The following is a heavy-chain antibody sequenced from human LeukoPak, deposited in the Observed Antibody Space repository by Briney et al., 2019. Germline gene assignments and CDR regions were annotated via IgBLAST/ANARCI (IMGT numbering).Heavy chain of an antibody. CDR2: ISGSGGST. J-gene: IGHJ4*02. CDR3: AKATWVHYGDRSIDY. V-gene: IGHV3-23*01. Sequence: PGGSLRLSCAASGFTFSSYAMSWARQAPGKGLEWVSAISGSGGSTYYADSVKGRFTISRDNSKNTLYLQMNSLRAEDTAVYYCAKATWVHYGDRSIDYWGQGTLVTVSS. D-gene: IGHD4-17*01. CDR1: GFTFSSYA.